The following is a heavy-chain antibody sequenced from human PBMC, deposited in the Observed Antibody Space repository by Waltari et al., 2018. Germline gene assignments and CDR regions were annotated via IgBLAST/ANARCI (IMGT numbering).Heavy chain of an antibody. J-gene: IGHJ3*02. D-gene: IGHD3-3*01. CDR1: GYSFTSYG. V-gene: IGHV1-18*01. Sequence: QVQLVQSGAEVKKPGASVKVPCKASGYSFTSYGIRWVPQAPGQGLEWMGWISAYNGNTNYAQKLQGRVTMTTDTSTSTAYMELRSLRSDDTAVYYCARDYYDFWSGHPGDDAFDIWGQGTMVTVSS. CDR2: ISAYNGNT. CDR3: ARDYYDFWSGHPGDDAFDI.